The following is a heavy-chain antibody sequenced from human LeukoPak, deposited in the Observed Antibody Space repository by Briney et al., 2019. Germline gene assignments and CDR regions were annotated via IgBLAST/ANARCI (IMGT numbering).Heavy chain of an antibody. Sequence: PGGSLRLSCAASGFTFSTYIMNWVRQAPGKGLEWVSSISGSSSYIYYADSVKGRFTISRDNAKNSLYLQMNSLRAEDTAVYYCARALWELRSSAFFGYWGQGTLVTVSS. D-gene: IGHD1-26*01. CDR2: ISGSSSYI. CDR3: ARALWELRSSAFFGY. CDR1: GFTFSTYI. V-gene: IGHV3-21*06. J-gene: IGHJ4*02.